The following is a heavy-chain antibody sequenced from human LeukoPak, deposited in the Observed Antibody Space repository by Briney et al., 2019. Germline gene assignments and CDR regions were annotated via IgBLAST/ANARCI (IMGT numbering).Heavy chain of an antibody. D-gene: IGHD3-10*01. CDR1: GGSINSGGYC. Sequence: SETLSLTCTVSGGSINSGGYCWSWIRQHPGKGLEWIGYISYIGNTYYNPSLKSRLTISVDTSKNQLSLKLSSVTAADTAVYYCAGVDLNMVRGVQDWGQGTLVTVSS. J-gene: IGHJ4*02. V-gene: IGHV4-31*03. CDR3: AGVDLNMVRGVQD. CDR2: ISYIGNT.